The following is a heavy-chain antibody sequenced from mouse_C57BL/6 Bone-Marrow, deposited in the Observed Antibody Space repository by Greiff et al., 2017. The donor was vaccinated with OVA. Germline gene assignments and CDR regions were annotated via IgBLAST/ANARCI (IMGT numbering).Heavy chain of an antibody. CDR2: IYPGNSDT. CDR1: GYTFTSYW. J-gene: IGHJ1*03. D-gene: IGHD1-1*01. CDR3: TRHLCYGSSHWYFDV. Sequence: EVKLQESGTVLARPGASVKMSCKTSGYTFTSYWMHWVKQRPGQGLEWIGAIYPGNSDTSYNQKFKGKAKLTAVTSASTDSMELSSLTNEDSAVYYGTRHLCYGSSHWYFDVGGTGTTVTVSS. V-gene: IGHV1-5*01.